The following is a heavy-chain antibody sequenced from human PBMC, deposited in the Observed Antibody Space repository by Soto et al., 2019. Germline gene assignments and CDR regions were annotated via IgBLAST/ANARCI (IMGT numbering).Heavy chain of an antibody. CDR2: FNPADGRT. D-gene: IGHD2-2*01. CDR3: ARERPGYCSSTSCYVYYYYGMDV. CDR1: GYRFRSYY. Sequence: ASVKVSCKASGYRFRSYYVHWVRQAPGQGLEWIAVFNPADGRTTYAETFHGRITITTDTSTSIVFMELSSLRSEDTAVYYCARERPGYCSSTSCYVYYYYGMDVWGQGTTVTVSS. V-gene: IGHV1-46*01. J-gene: IGHJ6*02.